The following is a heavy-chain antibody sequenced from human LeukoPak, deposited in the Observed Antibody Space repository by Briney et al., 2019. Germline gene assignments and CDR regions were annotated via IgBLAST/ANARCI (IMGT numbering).Heavy chain of an antibody. J-gene: IGHJ4*02. CDR1: GFTVSSTY. V-gene: IGHV3-66*01. Sequence: GGSLRLSCIASGFTVSSTYMSWVRQAPGKGLEWVSVTYSGGSTYYADSVKGRCAISRDNSKNTLYLQMNSLRGEDTAVYYCASGIRAFDNWGQGTLVTVSA. CDR3: ASGIRAFDN. D-gene: IGHD1-26*01. CDR2: TYSGGST.